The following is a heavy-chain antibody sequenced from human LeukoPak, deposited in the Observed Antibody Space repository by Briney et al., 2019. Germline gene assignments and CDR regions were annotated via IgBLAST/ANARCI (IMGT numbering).Heavy chain of an antibody. CDR2: INEDGNKK. V-gene: IGHV3-7*01. CDR1: GFTFRRYW. D-gene: IGHD2/OR15-2a*01. J-gene: IGHJ4*02. Sequence: GGSLRLSCTVSGFTFRRYWMSWVRQAPGKGLECVANINEDGNKKYYVDSVKGRFTISRDNTKNSLYLQMNSLGVEDTAVYYCARGCTTSSCYDYWGQGTLVTVSS. CDR3: ARGCTTSSCYDY.